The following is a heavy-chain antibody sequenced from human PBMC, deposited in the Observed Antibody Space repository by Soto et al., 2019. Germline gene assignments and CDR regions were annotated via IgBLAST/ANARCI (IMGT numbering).Heavy chain of an antibody. Sequence: PGESLKISCKGSGYRFTNYWIGWVRQMPGKGLEWMGIIYPGDSDTRYGPYFQGQVTISADKSINTAYLQWSSLKASDTAMYYCARYYCSGTTYNEFDYWGQGTQVTVSS. V-gene: IGHV5-51*01. CDR2: IYPGDSDT. CDR1: GYRFTNYW. D-gene: IGHD2-15*01. J-gene: IGHJ4*02. CDR3: ARYYCSGTTYNEFDY.